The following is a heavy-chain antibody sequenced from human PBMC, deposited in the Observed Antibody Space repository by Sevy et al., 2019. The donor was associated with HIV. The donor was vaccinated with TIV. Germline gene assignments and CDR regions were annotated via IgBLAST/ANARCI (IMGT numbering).Heavy chain of an antibody. CDR2: IYYSGST. J-gene: IGHJ4*02. CDR3: ARWGDSSGYYSFFDN. D-gene: IGHD3-22*01. CDR1: GGSISSYY. V-gene: IGHV4-59*12. Sequence: SETLSLTCTVSGGSISSYYWSWIRQPPGKGLEWIGYIYYSGSTNYNPSLKSRVTISVDMSKNQFSLKLSSVTAAETAVYYCARWGDSSGYYSFFDNWGQGTLVTVSS.